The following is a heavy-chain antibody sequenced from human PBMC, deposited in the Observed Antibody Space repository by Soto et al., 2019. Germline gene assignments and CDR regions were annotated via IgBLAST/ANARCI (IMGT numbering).Heavy chain of an antibody. Sequence: GGSLRLSCAASGFTFSSYSVNWVRQAPGKGLEWVSSISSSSSYIYYADSVKGRFTISRDNAKNSLYLQMNSLRAEDTALYYCAKGRSYYYYYGVDVWGQGTTVTVSS. CDR2: ISSSSSYI. V-gene: IGHV3-21*04. J-gene: IGHJ6*02. CDR3: AKGRSYYYYYGVDV. CDR1: GFTFSSYS.